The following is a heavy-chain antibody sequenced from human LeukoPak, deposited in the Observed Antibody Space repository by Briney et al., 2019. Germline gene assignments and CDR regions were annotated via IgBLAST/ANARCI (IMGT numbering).Heavy chain of an antibody. Sequence: PSETLSLTCTVSGGSISSSSYYWGWIRQPPGKGLEWIGSIYYSGSTYYNPSLKSRVTISVDTSKNQFPLKLSSVTAADTAVYYCARGRLGELSYWGQGTLVTVSS. J-gene: IGHJ4*02. V-gene: IGHV4-39*06. CDR3: ARGRLGELSY. CDR1: GGSISSSSYY. D-gene: IGHD3-10*01. CDR2: IYYSGST.